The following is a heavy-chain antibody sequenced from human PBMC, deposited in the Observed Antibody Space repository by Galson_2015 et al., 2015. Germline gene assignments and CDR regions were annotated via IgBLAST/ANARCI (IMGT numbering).Heavy chain of an antibody. CDR3: AIASVWYALDI. J-gene: IGHJ3*02. D-gene: IGHD3-16*01. V-gene: IGHV3-53*01. CDR1: GFSVGTKY. Sequence: SLRLSCAASGFSVGTKYMSWVRQAPGKGLEWVSVLYTTGGTYYADSVKGRFTISRDSSKNTLYLQMNGLRAEDTAVYYCAIASVWYALDIWGQGAMVTASS. CDR2: LYTTGGT.